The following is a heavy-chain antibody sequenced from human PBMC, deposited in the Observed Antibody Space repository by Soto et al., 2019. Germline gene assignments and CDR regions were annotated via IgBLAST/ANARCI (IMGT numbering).Heavy chain of an antibody. CDR3: ARAPYSSTSLFLDY. D-gene: IGHD2-2*01. CDR1: GYSLTANH. Sequence: ASVKVSCKASGYSLTANHMHWVRQAPGQGLEWVGIVNPSLGRANYAQKFQDRVAMTWDTSTGTFYMELSSLRSDDTAMYYCARAPYSSTSLFLDYWGQGTQVTVS. CDR2: VNPSLGRA. V-gene: IGHV1-46*01. J-gene: IGHJ4*02.